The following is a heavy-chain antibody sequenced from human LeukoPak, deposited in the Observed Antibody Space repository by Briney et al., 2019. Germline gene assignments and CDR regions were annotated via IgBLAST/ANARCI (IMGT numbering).Heavy chain of an antibody. V-gene: IGHV3-23*01. CDR2: ISGSGGST. J-gene: IGHJ4*02. CDR3: ANLYRSGRYDAVY. CDR1: GFTFIDYA. D-gene: IGHD3-10*01. Sequence: GGSLRLSCAASGFTFIDYAMHWVRQAPGKGLECVSSISGSGGSTYYADSVKGRFTISRDNSRDTLFLYMNSLRAEDTAVYFCANLYRSGRYDAVYWGQGTLVTVSS.